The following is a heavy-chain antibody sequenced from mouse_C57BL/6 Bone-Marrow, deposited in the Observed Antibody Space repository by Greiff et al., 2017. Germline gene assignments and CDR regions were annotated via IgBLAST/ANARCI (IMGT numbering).Heavy chain of an antibody. J-gene: IGHJ2*01. CDR1: GYSITSGYY. CDR2: ISYDGSN. D-gene: IGHD2-1*01. Sequence: EVQLQESGPGLVKPSQSLSLTCSVTGYSITSGYYWNWIRQFPGNKLEWMGYISYDGSNNYNPALKNRIAITLDTSKNQFFLKLNSVTTEDTATYYCSRIYYGNYVGDYWGQGTTLTVSS. CDR3: SRIYYGNYVGDY. V-gene: IGHV3-6*01.